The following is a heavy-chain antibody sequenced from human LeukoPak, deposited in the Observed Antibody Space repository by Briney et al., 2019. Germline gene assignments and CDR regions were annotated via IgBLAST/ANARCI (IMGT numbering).Heavy chain of an antibody. V-gene: IGHV3-21*04. D-gene: IGHD6-13*01. CDR2: ISSSSSYI. J-gene: IGHJ4*02. CDR3: AKCIGEAAADFFDY. CDR1: GFTFSSYS. Sequence: GGSLRLSCAASGFTFSSYSMNWVRQAPGKGLEWVSSISSSSSYIYYADSVKGRFTISRDNSKNTLYLQMNSLRAEDTAVYYCAKCIGEAAADFFDYWGQGTLVTVSS.